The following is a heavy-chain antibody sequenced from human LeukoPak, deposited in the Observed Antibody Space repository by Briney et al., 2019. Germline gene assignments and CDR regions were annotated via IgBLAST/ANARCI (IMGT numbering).Heavy chain of an antibody. V-gene: IGHV3-73*01. Sequence: GSLKLSCAASGFTFTDSAMHWVRQASGKGLEWVGRIRSKANNYATSYDASVKGRFTTSRDDSKNTAFLQMDSLKTEDTAVYYCTRRYYHDSSGNYYGDYWGQGTRVTVSS. CDR3: TRRYYHDSSGNYYGDY. CDR2: IRSKANNYAT. CDR1: GFTFTDSA. J-gene: IGHJ4*02. D-gene: IGHD3-22*01.